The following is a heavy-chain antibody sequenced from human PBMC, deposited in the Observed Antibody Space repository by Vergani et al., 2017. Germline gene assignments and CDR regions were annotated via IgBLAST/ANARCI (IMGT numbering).Heavy chain of an antibody. J-gene: IGHJ1*01. D-gene: IGHD3-22*01. Sequence: QVQLVESGGGVVQPGGSLRLSCIASGFTFRIYGMHWVRQAPGKGLEWVAFIRYDRTKRFYGDSVKGRFTISRDNSQTTVFLQMNSLRADDSAVYYCTKAGQYDSDNFHDSWGQGALVTVAS. CDR1: GFTFRIYG. V-gene: IGHV3-30*02. CDR2: IRYDRTKR. CDR3: TKAGQYDSDNFHDS.